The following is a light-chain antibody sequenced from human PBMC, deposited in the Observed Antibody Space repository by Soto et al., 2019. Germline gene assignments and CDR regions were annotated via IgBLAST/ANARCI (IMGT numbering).Light chain of an antibody. CDR2: RTS. CDR1: QSIISN. J-gene: IGKJ4*01. Sequence: EIVMTQSPATLSVSPGERATLSCRASQSIISNLAWYQQKPGQAPRLLMFRTSIRATGFPARFSGSGSGTEFNLTISSLQSEDFGVSYCQQYNNWPRATFGGGTNVEIK. V-gene: IGKV3-15*01. CDR3: QQYNNWPRAT.